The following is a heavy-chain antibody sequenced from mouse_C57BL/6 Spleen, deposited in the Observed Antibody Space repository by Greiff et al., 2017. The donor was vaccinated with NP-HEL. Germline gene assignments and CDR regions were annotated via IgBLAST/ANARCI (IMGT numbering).Heavy chain of an antibody. CDR3: ARGGFAY. CDR2: ISDGGSYT. Sequence: EVNLVESGGGLVKPGGSLKLSCAASGFTFSSYAMSWVRQTPEKRLEWVATISDGGSYTYYPDNVKGRFTISRDNAKNNLYLQMSHLKSEDTAMYYCARGGFAYWGQGTLVTVSA. J-gene: IGHJ3*01. V-gene: IGHV5-4*03. CDR1: GFTFSSYA.